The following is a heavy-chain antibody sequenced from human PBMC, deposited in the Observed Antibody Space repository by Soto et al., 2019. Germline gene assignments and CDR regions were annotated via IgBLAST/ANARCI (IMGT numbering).Heavy chain of an antibody. D-gene: IGHD2-8*01. V-gene: IGHV5-51*01. CDR1: GYSFTNYW. CDR3: ANALNGDYYWGY. J-gene: IGHJ4*02. Sequence: EVQLVQSGAEVKKRGESLKISCKGSGYSFTNYWIGWVRQMPGKGLEWLGIIYPADSTTKYSPSFQGQVTISADRSTSSAYLQWSSLKASDTAMYYCANALNGDYYWGYWGQGTLITVSS. CDR2: IYPADSTT.